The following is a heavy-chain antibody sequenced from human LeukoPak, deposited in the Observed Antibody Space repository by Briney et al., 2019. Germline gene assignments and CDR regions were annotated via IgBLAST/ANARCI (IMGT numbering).Heavy chain of an antibody. Sequence: SETLSLTCTVSGGPISSYYWSWIRQPPGKGLEWIGYIYTSGSTNYNPSLKSRVTISVDTSKNQFSLKLSSVTAADTAVYYCARYSSSWYEPNYYYYMDVWGKGATVTVSS. V-gene: IGHV4-4*09. J-gene: IGHJ6*03. CDR1: GGPISSYY. CDR2: IYTSGST. D-gene: IGHD6-13*01. CDR3: ARYSSSWYEPNYYYYMDV.